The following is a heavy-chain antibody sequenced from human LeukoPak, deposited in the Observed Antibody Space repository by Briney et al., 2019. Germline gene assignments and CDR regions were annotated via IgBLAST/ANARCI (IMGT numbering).Heavy chain of an antibody. D-gene: IGHD6-19*01. CDR2: ISGSGGST. CDR1: GFTFSSFA. CDR3: AKTTTGYSSGRYPGWPVDY. J-gene: IGHJ4*02. V-gene: IGHV3-23*01. Sequence: GGSLRLSCAASGFTFSSFAMYWVRQAPGKGLEWVSGISGSGGSTYYADSVKGRFTISRDNSKNTVYLQMNSLRAEDTAVYYCAKTTTGYSSGRYPGWPVDYWGQGTLVTVSS.